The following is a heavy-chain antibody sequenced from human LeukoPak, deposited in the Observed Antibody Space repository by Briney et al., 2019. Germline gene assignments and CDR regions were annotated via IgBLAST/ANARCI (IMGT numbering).Heavy chain of an antibody. J-gene: IGHJ4*02. CDR1: GFSLSTSGMR. D-gene: IGHD6-6*01. CDR3: ARISDSSSGYFDY. Sequence: ESGPTLVNPTQTLTLTCTFSGFSLSTSGMRVSWIRQPPGMALEWLARIDWDDDKYYSTSLKTSLAISKDTSKNQVLLTMTNMDPVDTATYYCARISDSSSGYFDYWGQGTLVTVSS. CDR2: IDWDDDK. V-gene: IGHV2-70*04.